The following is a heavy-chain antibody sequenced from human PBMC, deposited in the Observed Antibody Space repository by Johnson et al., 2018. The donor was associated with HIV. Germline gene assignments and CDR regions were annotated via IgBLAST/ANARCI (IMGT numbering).Heavy chain of an antibody. J-gene: IGHJ3*02. Sequence: QMQLVESGGGVVQPGRSLRLSCAASGFTFSSYGMHWVRQAPGKGLEWVAVIWYDGSNKYYADSVKGRFTISRDNSKNTLYLQMNSLRIEDTAVYYCAKVRSRSWYDAVDIWGQGTIVTVSS. V-gene: IGHV3-33*06. CDR1: GFTFSSYG. CDR3: AKVRSRSWYDAVDI. CDR2: IWYDGSNK. D-gene: IGHD6-13*01.